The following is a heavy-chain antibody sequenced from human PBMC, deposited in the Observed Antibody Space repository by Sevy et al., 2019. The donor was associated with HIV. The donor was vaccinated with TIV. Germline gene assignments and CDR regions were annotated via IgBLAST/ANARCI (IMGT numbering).Heavy chain of an antibody. D-gene: IGHD4-17*01. CDR3: ARDSAMTKDS. CDR1: GFIFSGYW. Sequence: GGSLRLSCVASGFIFSGYWMSWVRQAPGRGLEWVANIKQDGSEIYYGDSVKGRFTISRDNAKNSLYLQMNSLRVEDTGVYYCARDSAMTKDSWGQGTLVTVSS. CDR2: IKQDGSEI. J-gene: IGHJ4*02. V-gene: IGHV3-7*01.